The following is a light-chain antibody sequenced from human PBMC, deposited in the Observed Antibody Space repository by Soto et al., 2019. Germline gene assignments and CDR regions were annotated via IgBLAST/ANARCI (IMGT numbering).Light chain of an antibody. V-gene: IGKV1-33*01. CDR1: RDITNY. CDR2: DAS. Sequence: DIQVTQSPSSLSASVGDRVTITCQASRDITNYLNWYQQKPGKAPKLLISDASILETGVPSRFSGSGSGTDFTFTISSLQPEDIATYYCQQYDNIRVTFGQGTRLEIK. J-gene: IGKJ5*01. CDR3: QQYDNIRVT.